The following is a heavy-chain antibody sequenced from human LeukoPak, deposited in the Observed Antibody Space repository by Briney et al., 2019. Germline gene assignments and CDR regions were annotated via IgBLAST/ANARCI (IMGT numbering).Heavy chain of an antibody. J-gene: IGHJ5*02. CDR3: ARDRMVRGVGEWFDP. CDR1: GGSVSSGGYY. CDR2: IYYSGST. V-gene: IGHV4-31*03. D-gene: IGHD3-10*01. Sequence: TLSLTCTVSGGSVSSGGYYWSWIRQHPGKGLEWIGYIYYSGSTYYNPSLKSRVTISVDTSKNQFSLKLSSVTAADTAVYYCARDRMVRGVGEWFDPWGQGTLVTVSS.